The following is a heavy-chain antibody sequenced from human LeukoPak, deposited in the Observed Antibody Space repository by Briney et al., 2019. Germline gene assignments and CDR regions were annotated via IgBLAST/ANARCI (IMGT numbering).Heavy chain of an antibody. Sequence: PGGSLRLSCSASGFTFSSYAMHWVRQAPGKGLEYVSAISSNGGSTYYADSVKGRFTISRDNSKNTLYPQMSSLRAEDTAVYYCVKDSGYDPDAFDIWGQGTMVTVSS. D-gene: IGHD5-12*01. J-gene: IGHJ3*02. CDR3: VKDSGYDPDAFDI. V-gene: IGHV3-64D*06. CDR1: GFTFSSYA. CDR2: ISSNGGST.